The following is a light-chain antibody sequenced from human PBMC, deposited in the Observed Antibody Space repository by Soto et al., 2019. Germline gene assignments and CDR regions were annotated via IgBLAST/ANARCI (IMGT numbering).Light chain of an antibody. V-gene: IGKV1-5*01. CDR2: DAS. CDR3: QQYKSYPWT. CDR1: RTITSW. J-gene: IGKJ1*01. Sequence: DIQMTQSPSTLSASVGDRVTITCWASRTITSWLAWYQQKPGKAPKVLIYDASNLESGVPSRFSGSGSGTEFTLTISSLQPDDFSTYYCQQYKSYPWTFGQGTKVEIK.